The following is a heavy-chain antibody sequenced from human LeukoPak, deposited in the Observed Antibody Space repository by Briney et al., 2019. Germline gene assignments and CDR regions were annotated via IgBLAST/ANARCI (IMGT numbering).Heavy chain of an antibody. D-gene: IGHD2-15*01. CDR1: GDTFSSYA. Sequence: ASVKVSCKAPGDTFSSYAMHWVRQAPGKGLERVGSISPDGSDKYYVDSVKGRFTISRDNAKTSLYLQINSLRADDTALYFCARGIVVVVGASDHFDYWGQGTLITVSS. CDR2: ISPDGSDK. CDR3: ARGIVVVVGASDHFDY. V-gene: IGHV3-7*01. J-gene: IGHJ4*02.